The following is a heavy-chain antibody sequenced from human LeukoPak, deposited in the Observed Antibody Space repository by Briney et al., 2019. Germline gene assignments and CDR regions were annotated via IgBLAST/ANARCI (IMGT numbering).Heavy chain of an antibody. Sequence: PGESLKISCKGSGYSFTTYWIAWVRQMPGKGLEWMGIIYPGDSDTRHSPSFQGQVTISVDKSVSAAYLQWSSLKASDTAMYYCASPPTRECSSISCPLSYWGQGTLVTVSS. J-gene: IGHJ4*02. D-gene: IGHD2-2*01. V-gene: IGHV5-51*01. CDR2: IYPGDSDT. CDR3: ASPPTRECSSISCPLSY. CDR1: GYSFTTYW.